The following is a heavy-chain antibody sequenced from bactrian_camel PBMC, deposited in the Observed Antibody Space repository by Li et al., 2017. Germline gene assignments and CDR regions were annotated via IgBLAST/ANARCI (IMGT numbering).Heavy chain of an antibody. J-gene: IGHJ4*01. CDR1: TLTDLC. V-gene: IGHV3S55*01. D-gene: IGHD4*01. Sequence: HVQLVESGGGSVQTTGSLRLSCAASTLTDLCMAWFRQAPGNGREGVAYISKLHLTHYEDSVKGRFTISKDSVKRTMYLQMNSLKPEDSGMYYCASNSGPYLPFSQRLDISAYKYWGQGTQVTVS. CDR2: ISKLHLT. CDR3: ASNSGPYLPFSQRLDISAYKY.